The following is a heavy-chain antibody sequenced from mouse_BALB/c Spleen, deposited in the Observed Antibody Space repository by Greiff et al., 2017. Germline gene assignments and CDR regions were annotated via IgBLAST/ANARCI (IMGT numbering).Heavy chain of an antibody. CDR1: GFSLTSYG. CDR2: IWAGGST. D-gene: IGHD4-1*01. J-gene: IGHJ2*01. Sequence: QVQLQQSGPGLVAPSQSLSITCTVSGFSLTSYGVHWVRQPPGKGLEWLGVIWAGGSTNYNSALMSRLSISKDNSKSQVFLKMNSLQTDDTAMYYCARGGELGRYYFDYWGQGTTLTVSS. V-gene: IGHV2-9*02. CDR3: ARGGELGRYYFDY.